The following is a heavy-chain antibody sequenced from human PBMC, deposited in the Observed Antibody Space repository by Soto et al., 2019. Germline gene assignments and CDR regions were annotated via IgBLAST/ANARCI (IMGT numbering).Heavy chain of an antibody. Sequence: EAHLVESGGGLVQPGGSLRLSRAASGFTFSDNPMNWVRLAPGKGLEWVSHIRSDGTTIYYADSVKGRFTISRDNAKNSLYLHMNSLRDEDTAIYYCVRDHDFAFDTWGQGTLVTVSS. V-gene: IGHV3-48*02. J-gene: IGHJ4*02. CDR1: GFTFSDNP. CDR3: VRDHDFAFDT. CDR2: IRSDGTTI. D-gene: IGHD2-21*02.